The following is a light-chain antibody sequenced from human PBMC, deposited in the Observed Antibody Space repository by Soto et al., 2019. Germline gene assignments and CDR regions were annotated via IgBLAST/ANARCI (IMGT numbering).Light chain of an antibody. Sequence: EIVLTQSPATLSLSPGERATLSCRASQSVSSYLAWYQQRPGQAPRLLIFDTSNRATDIPARFSGSGSGTDFTLTISGLEPEDFAVYYCQQRTNRPPITLGQGTRLEIK. J-gene: IGKJ5*01. CDR1: QSVSSY. V-gene: IGKV3-11*01. CDR2: DTS. CDR3: QQRTNRPPIT.